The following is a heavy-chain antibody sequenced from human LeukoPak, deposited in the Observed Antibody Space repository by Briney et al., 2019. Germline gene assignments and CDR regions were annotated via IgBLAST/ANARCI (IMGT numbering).Heavy chain of an antibody. CDR2: IYHNDADT. V-gene: IGHV5-51*01. D-gene: IGHD5-12*01. CDR1: GYSFPTYW. Sequence: GESLKISCKGSGYSFPTYWIGWVRQMPGKGLEWMGIIYHNDADTRYSPSFQGQVTISADKSLRTANLQWSSLKASDTVMYYCARRGYSGNEEFDYWGQGTLVTVSS. J-gene: IGHJ4*02. CDR3: ARRGYSGNEEFDY.